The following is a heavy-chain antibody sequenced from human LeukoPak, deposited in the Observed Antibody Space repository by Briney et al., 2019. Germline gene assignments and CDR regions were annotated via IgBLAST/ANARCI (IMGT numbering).Heavy chain of an antibody. J-gene: IGHJ4*02. Sequence: ASVKVSCKASGYTFTSYAMHWVRQAPGQRLEWMGWINAGNGNTKYSQKFQGRVTITRNTSISTAYMELNSLRAEDTAVYYCAITRITIFGVADKFDYWGQGTLVTVSS. V-gene: IGHV1-3*01. CDR2: INAGNGNT. CDR3: AITRITIFGVADKFDY. D-gene: IGHD3-3*01. CDR1: GYTFTSYA.